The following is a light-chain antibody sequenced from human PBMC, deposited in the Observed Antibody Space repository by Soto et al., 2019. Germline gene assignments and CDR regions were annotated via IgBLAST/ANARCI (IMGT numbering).Light chain of an antibody. J-gene: IGKJ1*01. CDR1: QSVNSN. CDR2: GAS. Sequence: EIVMTQSPATLSVSPGDRATLSCRASQSVNSNLAWYQQKPGQAPRLVIYGASARATGIPARFSGSGSGTEFTLTISSLQSEAFAVYYCQQYKNFWTFGQGTKVEIK. V-gene: IGKV3-15*01. CDR3: QQYKNFWT.